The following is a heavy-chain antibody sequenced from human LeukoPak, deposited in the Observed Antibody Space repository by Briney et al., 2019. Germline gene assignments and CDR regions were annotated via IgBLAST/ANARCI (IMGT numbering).Heavy chain of an antibody. D-gene: IGHD2-15*01. V-gene: IGHV3-7*01. CDR2: IKQDGSEK. CDR3: ARAKWSFNFIFDY. Sequence: PGGSLRLSCAASGFTFSSYWMSWVRQAPGKGLEWVANIKQDGSEKYYVDSVKGRFTISRDNAKNSLYLQMNSLRAEDTAVYYCARAKWSFNFIFDYWGQGTLVTVSS. J-gene: IGHJ4*02. CDR1: GFTFSSYW.